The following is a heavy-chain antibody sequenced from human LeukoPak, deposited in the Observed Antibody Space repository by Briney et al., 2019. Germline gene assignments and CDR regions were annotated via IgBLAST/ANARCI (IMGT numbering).Heavy chain of an antibody. CDR1: GFTFSSYS. CDR3: ARVIAAATIDY. J-gene: IGHJ4*02. CDR2: ISSSSRCI. D-gene: IGHD6-13*01. Sequence: PGGSLRLSCAASGFTFSSYSMNCLSQPPGKGLEGVLSISSSSRCIYYADSVKGRFTISRDNAKNSLYLQMNRLRAEDTAVYYCARVIAAATIDYWGQGTLVTVSS. V-gene: IGHV3-21*01.